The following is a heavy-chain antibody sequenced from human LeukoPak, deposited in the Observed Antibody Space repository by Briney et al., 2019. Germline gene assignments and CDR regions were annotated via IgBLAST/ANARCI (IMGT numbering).Heavy chain of an antibody. Sequence: ASVKVSCKASGCTFTGYYMHWVRQAPGQGLEWMGRINPNSGGTNYAQKFQGRVTMTRDTSISTAYMELSRLRSDDTAVYYCARALYSSGWYTYWFDPWGQGTLVTVSS. CDR1: GCTFTGYY. V-gene: IGHV1-2*06. CDR2: INPNSGGT. J-gene: IGHJ5*02. D-gene: IGHD6-19*01. CDR3: ARALYSSGWYTYWFDP.